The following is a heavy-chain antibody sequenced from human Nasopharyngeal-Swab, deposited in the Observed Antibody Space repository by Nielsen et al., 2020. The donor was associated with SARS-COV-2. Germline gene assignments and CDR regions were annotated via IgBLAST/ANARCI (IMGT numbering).Heavy chain of an antibody. CDR2: TYYRSKWYN. D-gene: IGHD3-16*01. Sequence: SQTLSLTCAISGDSVSSNNAAWNWIRQSPSRGLEWLGRTYYRSKWYNEYAASVKSRVTINPDTSKNQISLQVNSMTAEDTAVYYCARRQMGAHAFDIWGQGTMVTFSS. J-gene: IGHJ3*02. V-gene: IGHV6-1*01. CDR3: ARRQMGAHAFDI. CDR1: GDSVSSNNAA.